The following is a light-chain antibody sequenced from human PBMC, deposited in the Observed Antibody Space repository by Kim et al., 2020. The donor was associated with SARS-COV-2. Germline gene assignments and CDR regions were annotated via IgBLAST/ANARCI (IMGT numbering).Light chain of an antibody. CDR3: CSYAGSYSVV. V-gene: IGLV2-11*01. Sequence: QSVPISCSGPGSDVGGYHYVSWYQQHPGKAPKLMIYDVSKRPSGVPDRFSGAKSGNTSSLTVSGLQAEDEADYYCCSYAGSYSVVFGGGTQLTVL. J-gene: IGLJ2*01. CDR1: GSDVGGYHY. CDR2: DVS.